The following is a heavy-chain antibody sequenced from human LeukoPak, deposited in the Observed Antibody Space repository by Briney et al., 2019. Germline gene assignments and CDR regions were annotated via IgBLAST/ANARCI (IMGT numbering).Heavy chain of an antibody. V-gene: IGHV4-34*01. Sequence: SETLSLTCAVYGGSFSDYYWGWIRQPPGKGLEWIGEINPSGSTNYSPSLKSRVTISVDTSKDQFSLKLSSVAAADTAVYFCVRVGYSYVINDWSRTGLGAYPTKYYYHMDVWDKGTTVTVSS. CDR1: GGSFSDYY. J-gene: IGHJ6*03. CDR2: INPSGST. D-gene: IGHD5-18*01. CDR3: VRVGYSYVINDWSRTGLGAYPTKYYYHMDV.